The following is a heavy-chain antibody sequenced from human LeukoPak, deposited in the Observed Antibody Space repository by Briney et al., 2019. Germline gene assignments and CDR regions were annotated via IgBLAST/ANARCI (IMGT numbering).Heavy chain of an antibody. CDR2: IYSGGST. D-gene: IGHD3-22*01. CDR1: GFTVSSNY. V-gene: IGHV3-53*01. J-gene: IGHJ3*02. Sequence: GGSLRLSCAASGFTVSSNYMSWVRQAPGKGLEWVSVIYSGGSTYYADSVKGRFTISRDNSKNTLYLQMNSLRAEDTAVYYCARFSYDSSGNLDAFDIWGQGTMVTVSS. CDR3: ARFSYDSSGNLDAFDI.